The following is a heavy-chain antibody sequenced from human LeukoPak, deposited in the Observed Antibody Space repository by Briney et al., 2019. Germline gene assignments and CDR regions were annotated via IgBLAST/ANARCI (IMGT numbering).Heavy chain of an antibody. CDR1: GDSISSYSYY. Sequence: SETLSLTCTVSGDSISSYSYYWGWIRQPPGKGLEWIGSIYYSGSTYYNPSLKSRVTISVDTSKNQFSLKLSSVTAADTAVYYCARHVVFPRTGQGYYFDYWGQGTLVTVSS. D-gene: IGHD3/OR15-3a*01. CDR2: IYYSGST. V-gene: IGHV4-39*01. CDR3: ARHVVFPRTGQGYYFDY. J-gene: IGHJ4*02.